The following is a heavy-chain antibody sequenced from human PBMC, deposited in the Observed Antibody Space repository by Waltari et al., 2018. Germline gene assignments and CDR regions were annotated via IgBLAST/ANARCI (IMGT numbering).Heavy chain of an antibody. CDR3: AHRPSHYDIFSGYYNYFDY. CDR1: GFSFSTSGVG. V-gene: IGHV2-5*02. Sequence: QITLKESGPTLVKPTQTLTLTCAFSGFSFSTSGVGVGWIRQPPGKALEWLAFVYWAGRQRYSPSLKGRLTITKDTSEDQVVLTMTKMDTVDTATYFCAHRPSHYDIFSGYYNYFDYWGQGILVTVSS. D-gene: IGHD3-9*01. J-gene: IGHJ4*02. CDR2: VYWAGRQ.